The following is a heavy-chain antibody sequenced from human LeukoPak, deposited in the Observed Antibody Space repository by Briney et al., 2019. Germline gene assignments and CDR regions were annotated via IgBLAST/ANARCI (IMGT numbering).Heavy chain of an antibody. D-gene: IGHD6-13*01. V-gene: IGHV3-73*01. CDR3: TRQWATAGAGPLDFDY. Sequence: GGSLRLSCAASGFTFSGSAMHWVRQASGKGLEWVGRIRSKANNYATAYAASGKGSFIISRDDSKNTAYLQMNSLKTEDTAVYYCTRQWATAGAGPLDFDYWGQGTLITVYS. CDR1: GFTFSGSA. J-gene: IGHJ4*02. CDR2: IRSKANNYAT.